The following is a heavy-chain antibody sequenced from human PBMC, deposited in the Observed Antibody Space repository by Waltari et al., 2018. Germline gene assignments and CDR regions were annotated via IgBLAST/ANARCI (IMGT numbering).Heavy chain of an antibody. D-gene: IGHD3-3*01. CDR3: ARLDFWTGSYY. Sequence: EVQLVESGGGLIQPGGSLRPSCAVPGFPFSNNYMSWVRQAPGKGLEWVSVIYSGGSTYYADSVKGRFTISRDSSENTVYLQMSSLRAEDTALYYCARLDFWTGSYYWGQGTLVTVSS. CDR2: IYSGGST. CDR1: GFPFSNNY. J-gene: IGHJ4*02. V-gene: IGHV3-53*01.